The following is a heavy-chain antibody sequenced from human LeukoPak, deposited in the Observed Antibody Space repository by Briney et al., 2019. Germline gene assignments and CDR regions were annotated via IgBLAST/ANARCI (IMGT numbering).Heavy chain of an antibody. CDR2: IYTSGSN. Sequence: SETLSLTCNVSGGSINSYYWTWIRQPAGKGLEWIGRIYTSGSNNYNPSHNSRVTMSVDTSKNQFSRKLSSVTAADTAVYYCARDVGSSWYEDYFDYWGQGTLVTVSS. D-gene: IGHD6-13*01. CDR3: ARDVGSSWYEDYFDY. V-gene: IGHV4-4*07. J-gene: IGHJ4*02. CDR1: GGSINSYY.